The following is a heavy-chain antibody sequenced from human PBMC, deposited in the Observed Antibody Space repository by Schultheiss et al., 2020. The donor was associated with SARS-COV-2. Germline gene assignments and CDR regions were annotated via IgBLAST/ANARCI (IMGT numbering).Heavy chain of an antibody. V-gene: IGHV3-NL1*01. CDR3: AKPRRGS. CDR1: GFTFTTYG. D-gene: IGHD3-16*01. J-gene: IGHJ4*02. Sequence: GGSLRLSCAASGFTFTTYGMHWVRQAPGEGLEWVSVISQSGTTNYADSVKGRFTISRDNAQNSLYLQMNSLRDEDTAVYYCAKPRRGSWGQGTLVTVSS. CDR2: ISQSGTT.